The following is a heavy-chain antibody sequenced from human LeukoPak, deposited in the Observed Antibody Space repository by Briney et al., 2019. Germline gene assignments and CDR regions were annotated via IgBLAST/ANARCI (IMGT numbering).Heavy chain of an antibody. Sequence: PGGSRRLSCAASGFTFSSYGMHWVRQAPGKGLEWVAFIRYDGSNKYYADSVKGRFTISRDNSKNTLYLQMNSLRAEDTAVYYCAKDTDIVVAGAFDIWGQGTMVTVSS. J-gene: IGHJ3*02. CDR2: IRYDGSNK. D-gene: IGHD2-2*01. CDR1: GFTFSSYG. V-gene: IGHV3-30*02. CDR3: AKDTDIVVAGAFDI.